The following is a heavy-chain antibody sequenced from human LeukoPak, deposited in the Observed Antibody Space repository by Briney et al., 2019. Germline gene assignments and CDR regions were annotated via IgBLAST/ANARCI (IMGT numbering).Heavy chain of an antibody. V-gene: IGHV3-73*01. D-gene: IGHD3-10*01. Sequence: GGSLRLSCAASGFTFSDSTIHWVRQASGKGLEWVGRIRSKANNYATAYGASVKGRFTISRDDSKNTAYLQVNSLTIEDTAVYFCTTQDGSGGPDYWGQGTLVTVSS. CDR1: GFTFSDST. J-gene: IGHJ4*02. CDR3: TTQDGSGGPDY. CDR2: IRSKANNYAT.